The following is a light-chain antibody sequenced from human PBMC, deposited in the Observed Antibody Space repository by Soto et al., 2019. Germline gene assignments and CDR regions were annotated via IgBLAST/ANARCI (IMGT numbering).Light chain of an antibody. Sequence: EIVMTQSPATLSVSPGERATLSSRASQSVSSNLAWYQQKPGQAPRLLIYGASTRATGIPARFSGSGSGREFTLIISSLQSEDFAVYYCHQYNNWPPWTFGQGTKVEIK. CDR3: HQYNNWPPWT. V-gene: IGKV3-15*01. J-gene: IGKJ1*01. CDR1: QSVSSN. CDR2: GAS.